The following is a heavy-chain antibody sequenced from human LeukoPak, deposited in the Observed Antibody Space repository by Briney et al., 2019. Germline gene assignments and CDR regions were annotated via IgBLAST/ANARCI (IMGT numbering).Heavy chain of an antibody. CDR3: AREGLEGFDY. Sequence: SETLSLTCTVSGVSISSSSYYWGWIRQPPGKGLEWIGSIYYSGSTYYNPSLKSRVTISVDTSKNQFSLKLSSVTAADTAVYYCAREGLEGFDYWGQGTLVTVSS. V-gene: IGHV4-39*07. J-gene: IGHJ4*02. CDR2: IYYSGST. CDR1: GVSISSSSYY. D-gene: IGHD3/OR15-3a*01.